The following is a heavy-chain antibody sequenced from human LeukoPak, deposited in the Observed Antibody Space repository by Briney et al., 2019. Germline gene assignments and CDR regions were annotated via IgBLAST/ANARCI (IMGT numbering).Heavy chain of an antibody. D-gene: IGHD6-13*01. CDR1: GYTFTSYD. V-gene: IGHV1-2*02. CDR2: INPNSGGT. J-gene: IGHJ4*02. CDR3: ARDIAAAVPVGY. Sequence: ASVKVSCKASGYTFTSYDINWVRQATGQGLEWMGWINPNSGGTNYAQRFQGRVTMTRDTSISTAYMELSRLRSDDTAVYYCARDIAAAVPVGYWGQGTLVTVSS.